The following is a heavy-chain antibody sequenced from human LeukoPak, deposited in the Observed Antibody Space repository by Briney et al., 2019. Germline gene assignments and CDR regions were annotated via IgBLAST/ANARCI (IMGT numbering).Heavy chain of an antibody. D-gene: IGHD6-13*01. CDR2: IYYSGST. V-gene: IGHV4-59*01. Sequence: SETLSLTCTVSGGSISSYYWSWIRQPPGKGLEWIGYIYYSGSTNYNPSLKSRVTISVDTSKNQFSLKLSSVTAADTAVYYCARRRFGGSSSWYFDYWGQGTLVTVSS. CDR3: ARRRFGGSSSWYFDY. J-gene: IGHJ4*02. CDR1: GGSISSYY.